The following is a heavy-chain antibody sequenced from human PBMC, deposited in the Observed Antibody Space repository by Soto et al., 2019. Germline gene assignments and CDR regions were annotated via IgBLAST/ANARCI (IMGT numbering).Heavy chain of an antibody. Sequence: PGGSLRLSCAASGFTFSSYGMHWVRQAPGKGLEWVAVIWYDGSNKYYADSVKGRFTISRDNSKNTLYLQMNSLRAEDTAVYYCASEGNGGSFDYWGQGTLVTVSS. V-gene: IGHV3-33*01. CDR3: ASEGNGGSFDY. D-gene: IGHD7-27*01. CDR2: IWYDGSNK. CDR1: GFTFSSYG. J-gene: IGHJ4*02.